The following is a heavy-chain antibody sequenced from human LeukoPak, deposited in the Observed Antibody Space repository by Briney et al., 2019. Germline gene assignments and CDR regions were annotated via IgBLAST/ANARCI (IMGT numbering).Heavy chain of an antibody. J-gene: IGHJ4*02. CDR3: ARGLVRLPRPFDS. V-gene: IGHV4-34*01. CDR2: INHSGTS. Sequence: PSETLSLTCTVQRGPFWGSFWSWIRQSPGMGLEWIGEINHSGTSNYSPSLKSRVTISVDTSKNQFSLNLTSVTAADTAVYYCARGLVRLPRPFDSWGQGTVVTVSS. CDR1: RGPFWGSF.